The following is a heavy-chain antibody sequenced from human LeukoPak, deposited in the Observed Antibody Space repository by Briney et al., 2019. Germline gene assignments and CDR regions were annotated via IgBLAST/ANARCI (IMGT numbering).Heavy chain of an antibody. Sequence: GGSLRLSCAASGFTFSSYSMNWVRQAPGKGLEWVSSISSSSSYIYYADSVKGRFTISRDNAKNSLYLQMNSLRAEDTAVYYCARGLRLGELSPLWGQGTLVTVSS. CDR3: ARGLRLGELSPL. D-gene: IGHD3-16*02. CDR2: ISSSSSYI. V-gene: IGHV3-21*01. CDR1: GFTFSSYS. J-gene: IGHJ4*02.